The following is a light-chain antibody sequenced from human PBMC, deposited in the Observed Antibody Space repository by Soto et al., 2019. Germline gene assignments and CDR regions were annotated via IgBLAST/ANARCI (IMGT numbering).Light chain of an antibody. CDR3: SSFAGTNSFV. Sequence: QSGMTEHPSGRGSPGQSVTISCTGTTSDIGAYNYVSWYQQRPGKAPKLIIYEVTRRPSGVPDRIFGSKSYTTASLTVSGLQAEDEADYYCSSFAGTNSFVFGTGTKVTVL. V-gene: IGLV2-8*01. CDR1: TSDIGAYNY. J-gene: IGLJ1*01. CDR2: EVT.